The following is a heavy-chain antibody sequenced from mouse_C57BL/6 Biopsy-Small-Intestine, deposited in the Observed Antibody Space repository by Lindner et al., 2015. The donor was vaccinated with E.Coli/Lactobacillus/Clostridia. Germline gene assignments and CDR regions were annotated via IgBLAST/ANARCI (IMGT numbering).Heavy chain of an antibody. CDR1: GYAFTNYL. J-gene: IGHJ2*01. V-gene: IGHV1-54*01. CDR2: INPGSGGT. Sequence: VQLQESGAELVRPGTSVKVSCKASGYAFTNYLIEWVKQRPGQGLEWIGVINPGSGGTNYNEKFKGKATLTADNSSSTAYMQLSSLTSEDSAVYFCARNYYGKRGFDYWGQGTTLTVSS. D-gene: IGHD1-1*01. CDR3: ARNYYGKRGFDY.